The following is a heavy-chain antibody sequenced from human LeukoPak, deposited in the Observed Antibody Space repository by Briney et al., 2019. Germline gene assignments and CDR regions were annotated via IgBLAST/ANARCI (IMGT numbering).Heavy chain of an antibody. J-gene: IGHJ5*02. CDR2: ISWNSGSI. V-gene: IGHV3-9*03. Sequence: PGRSLRLSCAASGFTFDDYAMHWVRQAPGKGLEWVSGISWNSGSIGYADSVKGRFTISRDNAKNSLYLQMNSLRAEDMALYYCAKDKKSGYLQGWFDPWGQGTLVTVSS. D-gene: IGHD3-3*01. CDR3: AKDKKSGYLQGWFDP. CDR1: GFTFDDYA.